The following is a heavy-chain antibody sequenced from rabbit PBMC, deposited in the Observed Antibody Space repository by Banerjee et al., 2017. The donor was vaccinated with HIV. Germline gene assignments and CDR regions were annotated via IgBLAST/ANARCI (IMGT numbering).Heavy chain of an antibody. CDR1: GFSFSSNYY. J-gene: IGHJ4*01. Sequence: QSLEESGGGLVQPEGSLTLTCTASGFSFSSNYYMCWVRQAPGKGLEWIGCIYTGSSGSTYYASWAKGRFTISKTSSTTVTLQMTSLTAADTATYFCATNSGLGGFKLWGPGTLVT. V-gene: IGHV1S40*01. CDR2: IYTGSSGST. CDR3: ATNSGLGGFKL. D-gene: IGHD4-1*01.